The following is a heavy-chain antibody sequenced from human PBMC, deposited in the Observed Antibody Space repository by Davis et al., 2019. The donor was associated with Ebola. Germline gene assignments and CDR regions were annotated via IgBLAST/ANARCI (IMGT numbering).Heavy chain of an antibody. CDR3: VTENWYRFES. CDR2: SRNQENHYNT. D-gene: IGHD1/OR15-1a*01. J-gene: IGHJ4*02. CDR1: GLPFSAYF. V-gene: IGHV3-72*01. Sequence: GGSLRLSCGVSGLPFSAYFMDWVRLTPGTGLEWVGLSRNQENHYNTEYAASVIGRFTISRDDSKKSMYLQMNSLRTEDTAVYYCVTENWYRFESWGQGTLVTVSS.